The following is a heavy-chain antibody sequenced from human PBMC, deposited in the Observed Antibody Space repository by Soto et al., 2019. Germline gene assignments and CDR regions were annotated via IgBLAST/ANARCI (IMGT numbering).Heavy chain of an antibody. J-gene: IGHJ5*02. CDR3: ARDNDMISGPHNWFDP. V-gene: IGHV7-4-1*01. D-gene: IGHD3-22*01. CDR1: GYTFTSYA. CDR2: INTNTGNP. Sequence: QVQLVQSGSELKKPGASVKVSCKASGYTFTSYAMNWVRQAPGQGLEWMGWINTNTGNPTYAQGFTGRFVFSLDTXVXXAYLQICSLKAEDTAVYYCARDNDMISGPHNWFDPWGQGTLVTVSS.